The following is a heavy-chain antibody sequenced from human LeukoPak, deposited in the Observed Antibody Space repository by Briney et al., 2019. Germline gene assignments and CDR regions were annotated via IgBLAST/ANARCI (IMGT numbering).Heavy chain of an antibody. D-gene: IGHD3-10*01. CDR3: ARVLDYYGSGTRDFDY. Sequence: PSETLSLTCSVSGGSISSYYWSWIRQPAGKGLEWIGRIYTSGSTNYNPSLKSRVTMSVDTSKNQFSLKLNSATAADTAVYYCARVLDYYGSGTRDFDYWGQGILVTVSS. CDR2: IYTSGST. V-gene: IGHV4-4*07. CDR1: GGSISSYY. J-gene: IGHJ4*02.